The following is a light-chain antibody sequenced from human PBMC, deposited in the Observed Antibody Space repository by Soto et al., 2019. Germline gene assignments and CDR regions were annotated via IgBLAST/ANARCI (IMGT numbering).Light chain of an antibody. CDR2: KDN. Sequence: QSVLTQPPSASGTPGQRITISCSGSSSNIGSNYVYWYQKFPGTAPKLLMYKDNHRPSWVPDRFSGSKSGTSASLAISGLRSEDEADYYCAAWDNSLSGLYVFGTGTKLTVL. V-gene: IGLV1-47*01. J-gene: IGLJ1*01. CDR3: AAWDNSLSGLYV. CDR1: SSNIGSNY.